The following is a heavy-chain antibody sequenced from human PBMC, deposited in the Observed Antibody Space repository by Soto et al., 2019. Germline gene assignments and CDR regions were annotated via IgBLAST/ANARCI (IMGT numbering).Heavy chain of an antibody. D-gene: IGHD3-10*01. CDR1: GFTFSGYG. V-gene: IGHV3-30*18. CDR3: AKDQEGSGSHWLGYNYYGMDV. CDR2: ISYYGTNE. J-gene: IGHJ6*02. Sequence: PGGSLRLSCEASGFTFSGYGMHWVRQAPGKGLEWVAVISYYGTNEYYEDSVKGRFTISRDNSKNTLYLQMNSLRIEDTAVYFCAKDQEGSGSHWLGYNYYGMDVWGQGTTVTVS.